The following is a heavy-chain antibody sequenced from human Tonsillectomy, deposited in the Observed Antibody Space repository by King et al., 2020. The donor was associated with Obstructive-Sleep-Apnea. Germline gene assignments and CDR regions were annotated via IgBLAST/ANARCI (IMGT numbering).Heavy chain of an antibody. CDR3: GVRGGIQNYFEY. Sequence: VQLVESGGGVVQPGRSLRLSCAASVFTFSDYGMHWVRQAPGKGLEWGAIISNEGTDKYYADSVKGRFTVARDNSKNTLNLQMNSLSAEDTALYYCGVRGGIQNYFEYRGQGTRVTVPS. V-gene: IGHV3-30*03. CDR2: ISNEGTDK. D-gene: IGHD3-10*01. J-gene: IGHJ4*02. CDR1: VFTFSDYG.